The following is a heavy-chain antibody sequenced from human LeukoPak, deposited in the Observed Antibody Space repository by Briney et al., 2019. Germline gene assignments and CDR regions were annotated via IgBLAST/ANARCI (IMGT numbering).Heavy chain of an antibody. V-gene: IGHV4-39*07. CDR2: IYYTGST. CDR3: ARYDSSGYQRKAFDI. CDR1: GGSIISSSYY. D-gene: IGHD3-22*01. Sequence: SETLSLTCTVSGGSIISSSYYWGWIRQPPGKGLEWIGSIYYTGSTYYNPSLRSRVTMSVDTSRNQFSLKLSSVTAADTAVFYCARYDSSGYQRKAFDIWGQGTMVTVSS. J-gene: IGHJ3*02.